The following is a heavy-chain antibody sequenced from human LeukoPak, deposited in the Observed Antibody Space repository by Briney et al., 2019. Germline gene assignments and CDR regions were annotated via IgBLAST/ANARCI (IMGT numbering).Heavy chain of an antibody. V-gene: IGHV3-30*18. Sequence: PGRSLRLSCAASGFTFSSYGMHWVRQAPGKGLEWVAVISYDGSNKYYADSVKGRFTISRDNSKNTLYLQMNSLRAEDTAVYNCAKDLGGVVVPAAIPSPYYYYGMDVWGQGTTVTVSS. CDR3: AKDLGGVVVPAAIPSPYYYYGMDV. D-gene: IGHD2-2*02. CDR2: ISYDGSNK. CDR1: GFTFSSYG. J-gene: IGHJ6*02.